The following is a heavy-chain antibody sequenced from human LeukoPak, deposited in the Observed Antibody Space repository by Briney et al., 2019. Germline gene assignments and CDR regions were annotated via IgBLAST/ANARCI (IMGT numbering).Heavy chain of an antibody. CDR2: ISMDSTNT. V-gene: IGHV3-43*01. CDR1: GFYFEDYT. Sequence: GGSLRLSCAASGFYFEDYTMYWVRQVPAKGLEWVSIISMDSTNTYYAESVKGRFTISRDNAKNSLYLQMKSLRAEDTALYYCAKTLHSKTWIQLWSFDYWGQGTLVTVSS. D-gene: IGHD5-18*01. CDR3: AKTLHSKTWIQLWSFDY. J-gene: IGHJ4*02.